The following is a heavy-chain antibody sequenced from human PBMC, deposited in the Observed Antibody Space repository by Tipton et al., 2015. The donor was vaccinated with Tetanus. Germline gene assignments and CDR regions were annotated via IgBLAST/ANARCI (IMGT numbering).Heavy chain of an antibody. CDR3: AREGRDGYNSESPEYYFDY. V-gene: IGHV3-48*02. Sequence: SLRLSCAASGFTFSSYSMNWVRQAPGKGLEWVSYISSSSSTIYYADSVKGRFTISRDNAKNSLYLQMNSLRDEDTAVYYCAREGRDGYNSESPEYYFDYWGQGTLVTVSS. CDR2: ISSSSSTI. J-gene: IGHJ4*02. D-gene: IGHD5-24*01. CDR1: GFTFSSYS.